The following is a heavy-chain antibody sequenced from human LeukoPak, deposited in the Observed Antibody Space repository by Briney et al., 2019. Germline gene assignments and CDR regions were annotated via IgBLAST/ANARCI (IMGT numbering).Heavy chain of an antibody. CDR1: GFTFSNYY. CDR3: AKDGGYGSGNYYPDY. Sequence: AGGSLRLSCAASGFTFSNYYMNWVRQAPGKGLEWVSSISGGAGSASYADSVKGRFTMSRDNSKNTLYLQMNSLRAEDTAVYYCAKDGGYGSGNYYPDYWGQGTLVTVSS. J-gene: IGHJ4*02. CDR2: ISGGAGSA. D-gene: IGHD3-10*01. V-gene: IGHV3-23*01.